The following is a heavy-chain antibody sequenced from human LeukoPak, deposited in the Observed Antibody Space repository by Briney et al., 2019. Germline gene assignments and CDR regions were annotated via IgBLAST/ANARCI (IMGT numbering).Heavy chain of an antibody. CDR1: GYTFTSYG. D-gene: IGHD6-13*01. Sequence: ASAKVSCKASGYTFTSYGICWARQAPGQGLEWMGWISTYNGKTNYAQKIQGRVTMTTDTSTSTAYMELRSLRSDDTAVYYCARDLPYSSSWESIDYWGQGTLVTVSS. CDR2: ISTYNGKT. V-gene: IGHV1-18*01. J-gene: IGHJ4*02. CDR3: ARDLPYSSSWESIDY.